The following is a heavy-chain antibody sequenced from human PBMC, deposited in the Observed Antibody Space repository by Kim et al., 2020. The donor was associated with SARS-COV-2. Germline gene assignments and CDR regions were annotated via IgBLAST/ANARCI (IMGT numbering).Heavy chain of an antibody. CDR2: SGST. Sequence: SGSTNYNPAHKSRVTISVGTAKTQFSLKLSSVTAADTAVYYCARGGHIRYWGQGTLVTVSS. CDR3: ARGGHIRY. V-gene: IGHV4-34*01. D-gene: IGHD2-21*01. J-gene: IGHJ4*02.